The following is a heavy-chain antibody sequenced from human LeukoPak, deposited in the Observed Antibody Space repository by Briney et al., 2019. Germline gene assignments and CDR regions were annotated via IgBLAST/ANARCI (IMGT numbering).Heavy chain of an antibody. D-gene: IGHD3-22*01. Sequence: SETLSLTCTVSGGSISSGGYYWSWIRQHPGKGLEWIGYIYYSGSTYYNPSLKSRVTISVDTSKNQFSLKLSPVTAADTAVYYCARGPAVYDSSGYSPNYYYYGMDVWGQGTTVTVSS. V-gene: IGHV4-31*03. CDR2: IYYSGST. J-gene: IGHJ6*02. CDR3: ARGPAVYDSSGYSPNYYYYGMDV. CDR1: GGSISSGGYY.